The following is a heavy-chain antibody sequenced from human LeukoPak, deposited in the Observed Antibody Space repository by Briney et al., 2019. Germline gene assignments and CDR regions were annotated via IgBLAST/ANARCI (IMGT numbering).Heavy chain of an antibody. CDR1: GFTFSDYY. CDR3: ARDQSSGWHYFDY. D-gene: IGHD6-19*01. CDR2: ISSSSSYT. Sequence: GGSLRLSCAASGFTFSDYYMSWIRQAPGKGLEWVSYISSSSSYTNYADSVKGRFTISRDNAKNSLCLQMNSLRAEDTAVYYCARDQSSGWHYFDYWGQGTLVTVSS. J-gene: IGHJ4*02. V-gene: IGHV3-11*06.